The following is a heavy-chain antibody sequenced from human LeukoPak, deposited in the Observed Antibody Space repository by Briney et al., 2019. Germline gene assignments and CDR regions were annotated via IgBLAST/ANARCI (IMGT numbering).Heavy chain of an antibody. CDR2: INHSGST. V-gene: IGHV4-34*01. Sequence: PSETLSLTCAVYGGSFRGYYWSWIRQPPGKGLEWIGEINHSGSTNYNPSLKSRVTISVDTSKNQFSLKLSSVTAADTAVYYCAGRIGYCSGGSCYPLNWFDPWGQGTLVTVSS. CDR1: GGSFRGYY. D-gene: IGHD2-15*01. J-gene: IGHJ5*02. CDR3: AGRIGYCSGGSCYPLNWFDP.